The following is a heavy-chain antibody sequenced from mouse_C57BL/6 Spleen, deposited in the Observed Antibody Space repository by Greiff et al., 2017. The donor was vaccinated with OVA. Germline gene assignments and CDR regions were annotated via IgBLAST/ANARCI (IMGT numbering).Heavy chain of an antibody. V-gene: IGHV3-6*01. D-gene: IGHD1-1*01. CDR1: GYSITSGYY. CDR2: ISYDGSN. J-gene: IGHJ2*01. CDR3: ARGGGPLTGFDY. Sequence: VQLQQSGPGLVKPSQSLSLTCSVTGYSITSGYYWNWIRQFPGNKLEWMGYISYDGSNNYNPSLKNRISITRDTSKNQFFLKLNSVTTEDTATYYCARGGGPLTGFDYWGQGTTLTVSS.